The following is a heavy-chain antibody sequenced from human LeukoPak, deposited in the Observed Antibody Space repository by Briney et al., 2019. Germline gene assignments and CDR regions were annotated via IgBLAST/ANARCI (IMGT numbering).Heavy chain of an antibody. CDR1: GVSISSYY. Sequence: SETLSLTCTVSGVSISSYYWSWIRQPPGKGLEWIGYSYYSGSTNYRPSLKSRVTISVDTSKNQFSLKLTSVTAADTAVYYCARHFAAAGTHAFDIWGRGTMVTVSS. CDR3: ARHFAAAGTHAFDI. CDR2: SYYSGST. D-gene: IGHD6-13*01. J-gene: IGHJ3*02. V-gene: IGHV4-59*08.